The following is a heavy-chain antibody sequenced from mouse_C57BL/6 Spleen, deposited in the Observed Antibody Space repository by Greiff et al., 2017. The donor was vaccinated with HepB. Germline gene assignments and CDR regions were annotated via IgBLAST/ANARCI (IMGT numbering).Heavy chain of an antibody. CDR2: IDPSDSYT. Sequence: QVQLQQPGAELVMPGASVKLSCKASGYTFTSYWMHWVKQRPGQGLEWIGEIDPSDSYTNYNQKFKGKSTLTVDKSSSTAYMQLSSLTSEDSAVYYCARGYYYGLAYWGQGTLVTVSA. CDR3: ARGYYYGLAY. CDR1: GYTFTSYW. J-gene: IGHJ3*01. D-gene: IGHD1-1*01. V-gene: IGHV1-69*01.